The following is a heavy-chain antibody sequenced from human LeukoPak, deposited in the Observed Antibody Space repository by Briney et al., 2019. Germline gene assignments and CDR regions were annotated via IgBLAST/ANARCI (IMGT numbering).Heavy chain of an antibody. CDR3: ARAGIGAAYHYHYGMDV. CDR2: IYYSGST. CDR1: GGSISSYY. J-gene: IGHJ6*02. Sequence: PSETLSLTCTVSGGSISSYYWSWIRQPPGKGLEWIGYIYYSGSTNYNPSLKSRATISVDTSKNQFSLKLSSVTAADTAVYYCARAGIGAAYHYHYGMDVWGQGTTVTVSS. D-gene: IGHD6-13*01. V-gene: IGHV4-59*08.